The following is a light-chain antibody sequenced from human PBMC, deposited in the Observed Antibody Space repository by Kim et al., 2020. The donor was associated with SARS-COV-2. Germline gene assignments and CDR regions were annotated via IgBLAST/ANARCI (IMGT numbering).Light chain of an antibody. Sequence: GGRGKFTCRSSTGPVTKGDYPYWFQPKAGPVPRTLIYDTSNKGDWNPAPFSGSLLGGKAALTLSEAQAEDESDYYCSVLHNGGRPFGGGTQLTVL. V-gene: IGLV7-46*01. CDR1: TGPVTKGDY. J-gene: IGLJ2*01. CDR3: SVLHNGGRP. CDR2: DTS.